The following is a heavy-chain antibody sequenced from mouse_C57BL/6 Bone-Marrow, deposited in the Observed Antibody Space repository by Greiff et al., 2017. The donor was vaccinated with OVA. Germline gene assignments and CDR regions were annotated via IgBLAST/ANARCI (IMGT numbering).Heavy chain of an antibody. D-gene: IGHD2-4*01. CDR1: GYSFTGYY. V-gene: IGHV1-42*01. CDR3: ARSDYDVKYFDV. J-gene: IGHJ1*03. Sequence: VQLQQSGPELVKPGASVKISCKASGYSFTGYYMNWVKQSPEKSLEWIGEINPSTGGTTYNQKFKAKATLTVDKSSSTAYMQLKSLTSEDSAVYYCARSDYDVKYFDVWGTGTTVTVSS. CDR2: INPSTGGT.